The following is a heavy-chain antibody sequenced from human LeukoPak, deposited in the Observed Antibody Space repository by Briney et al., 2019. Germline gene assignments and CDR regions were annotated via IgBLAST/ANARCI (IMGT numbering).Heavy chain of an antibody. J-gene: IGHJ4*02. V-gene: IGHV4-61*02. CDR3: ARGLWDNGDRFEY. D-gene: IGHD4-17*01. Sequence: PSETLSLTCTVSGASITGGSYYWTWIRQPAGEGLEWVGRIYTSGITTYNPSLKSRVTISLDMSKNQISLKLNSVTAAATAVYYCARGLWDNGDRFEYWGPGTLVTVSS. CDR1: GASITGGSYY. CDR2: IYTSGIT.